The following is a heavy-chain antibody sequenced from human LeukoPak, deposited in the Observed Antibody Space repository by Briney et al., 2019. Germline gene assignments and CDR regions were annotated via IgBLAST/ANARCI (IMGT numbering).Heavy chain of an antibody. Sequence: SETLSPTCTVSGGSISSYYWSWIRQPPGKGLEWIGYIYYSGSTNYNPSLKSRVTISVDTSKNQFSLKLSSVTAADTAVYYCARHSTTWTPFDYWGQGTLVTVSS. CDR3: ARHSTTWTPFDY. D-gene: IGHD2/OR15-2a*01. CDR1: GGSISSYY. J-gene: IGHJ4*02. V-gene: IGHV4-59*08. CDR2: IYYSGST.